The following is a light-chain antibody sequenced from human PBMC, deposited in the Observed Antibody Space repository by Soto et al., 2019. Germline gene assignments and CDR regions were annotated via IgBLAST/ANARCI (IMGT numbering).Light chain of an antibody. Sequence: EIVLTQSPGTLSLSPGERATLSCRADRSVSDTLLTWIQQKPGQAPRLLIFGTSNRAPGIPDRFSGSGSGTDFTLTISRLEPDDFAVYYYQHYGYSSWTFGQGTKVEIK. CDR2: GTS. CDR1: RSVSDTL. V-gene: IGKV3-20*01. CDR3: QHYGYSSWT. J-gene: IGKJ1*01.